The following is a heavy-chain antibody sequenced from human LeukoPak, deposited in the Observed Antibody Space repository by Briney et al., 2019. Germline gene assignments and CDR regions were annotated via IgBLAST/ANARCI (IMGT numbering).Heavy chain of an antibody. CDR1: GFTFSNYY. D-gene: IGHD6-19*01. J-gene: IGHJ4*02. CDR3: ARVPPYSSGGPVGY. V-gene: IGHV3-11*01. Sequence: PGGALRLSCAASGFTFSNYYMSWIRQAPGKGLEWVSYISSSGSTIYYADSVKGRFTISRDNAKNSLYLQMNSLRAEDTAVYYCARVPPYSSGGPVGYWGQGTLVTVSS. CDR2: ISSSGSTI.